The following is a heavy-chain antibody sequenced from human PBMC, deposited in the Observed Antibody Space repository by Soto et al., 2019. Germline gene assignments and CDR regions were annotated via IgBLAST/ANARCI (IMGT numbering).Heavy chain of an antibody. CDR1: GFTVSSYA. D-gene: IGHD3-16*02. V-gene: IGHV3-23*01. J-gene: IGHJ4*02. Sequence: EVQLLESGGGLVQPGGSLRLSCAASGFTVSSYAMSWVRHAPGKGLELVAAISGSGGSTYYADSVKGRFTISRDNSKNALYLQMNSLSAEDTAVYYCAKVLSHLGELSAPWYWGQGPLVTVSS. CDR2: ISGSGGST. CDR3: AKVLSHLGELSAPWY.